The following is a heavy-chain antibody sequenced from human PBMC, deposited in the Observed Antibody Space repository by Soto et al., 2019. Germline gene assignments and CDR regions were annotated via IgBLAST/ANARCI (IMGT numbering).Heavy chain of an antibody. D-gene: IGHD2-15*01. J-gene: IGHJ4*02. CDR2: ISWNSGSI. CDR1: GFTFDDYA. Sequence: EVQLVESGGGLVQPGRSLRLSCAASGFTFDDYAMHWVRQAPGKGLEWVSGISWNSGSIGYADSVKGRFTISRDNAKNSLYLQMNRLRAEDTALYYCAVSPSGYCSGGSCYFDYWGQGTMVTVSS. CDR3: AVSPSGYCSGGSCYFDY. V-gene: IGHV3-9*01.